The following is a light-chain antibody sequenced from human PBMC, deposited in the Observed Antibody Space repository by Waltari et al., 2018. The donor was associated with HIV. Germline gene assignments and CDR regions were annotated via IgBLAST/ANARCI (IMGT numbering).Light chain of an antibody. CDR2: EKN. CDR3: GTWDSSLSAGV. Sequence: QSVLTQPPSVSAAPGQKVTISCSGTSSNIGTNYVSWYQQLPGTAPKLLIYEKNKRPSGIPDRFAGSKSGTSATLGITGLQTGDEADYYCGTWDSSLSAGVFGGGTKVTV. CDR1: SSNIGTNY. J-gene: IGLJ3*02. V-gene: IGLV1-51*02.